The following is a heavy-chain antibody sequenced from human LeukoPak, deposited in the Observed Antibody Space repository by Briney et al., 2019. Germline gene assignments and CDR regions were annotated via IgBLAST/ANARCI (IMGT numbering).Heavy chain of an antibody. CDR3: ARESMVRGVTTNWFDP. CDR1: EGTFSSYA. D-gene: IGHD3-10*01. Sequence: SVKVSCKASEGTFSSYAISWVRQAPGQGLEWMGGIIPIFGTANYAQKFQGRVTITTDESTSTAYMELSSLRSEDTAVYYCARESMVRGVTTNWFDPWGQGTLVTVSS. J-gene: IGHJ5*02. CDR2: IIPIFGTA. V-gene: IGHV1-69*05.